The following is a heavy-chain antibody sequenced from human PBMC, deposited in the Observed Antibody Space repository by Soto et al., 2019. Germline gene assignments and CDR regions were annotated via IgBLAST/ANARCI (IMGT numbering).Heavy chain of an antibody. CDR3: ARDDDYDYGMDV. V-gene: IGHV3-21*01. J-gene: IGHJ6*02. D-gene: IGHD3-16*01. CDR1: GLTFSSYS. CDR2: ISSSSSYI. Sequence: GGSLRLSCAASGLTFSSYSMNWVRQASGKGLEWVSSISSSSSYIYYADSVKGRFTISRDNAKNSLYLQMNSLRAEDTAVYYCARDDDYDYGMDVWGQGTTVTVSS.